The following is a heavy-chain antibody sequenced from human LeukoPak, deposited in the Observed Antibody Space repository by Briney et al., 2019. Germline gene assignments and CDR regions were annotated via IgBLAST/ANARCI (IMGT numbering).Heavy chain of an antibody. CDR1: GFTFSSYS. J-gene: IGHJ6*02. D-gene: IGHD2-2*01. CDR3: ARDSYCSSTSCPSIGYYYYYGMDV. Sequence: GGSLRLSCAASGFTFSSYSMNWVRQAPGKGLEWVSYISSSSSTIYYADSVKGRFTISRDNAKNSLYLQMNSPRAEDTAVYYCARDSYCSSTSCPSIGYYYYYGMDVWGQGTTVTVSS. CDR2: ISSSSSTI. V-gene: IGHV3-48*04.